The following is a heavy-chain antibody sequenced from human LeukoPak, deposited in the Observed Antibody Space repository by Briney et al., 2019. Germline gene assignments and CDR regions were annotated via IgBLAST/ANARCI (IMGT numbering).Heavy chain of an antibody. CDR2: ISSSSSYI. V-gene: IGHV3-21*01. CDR3: ARPSLSGSYYYGMGV. J-gene: IGHJ6*02. CDR1: GFTFSSYS. Sequence: GGSLRLSCAASGFTFSSYSMNWVRQAPGKGLEWVSSISSSSSYIYYADSVKGRFTISRDNAKNSLYLQMNSLRAEDTAVYYCARPSLSGSYYYGMGVWGQGTTVTVSS. D-gene: IGHD1-26*01.